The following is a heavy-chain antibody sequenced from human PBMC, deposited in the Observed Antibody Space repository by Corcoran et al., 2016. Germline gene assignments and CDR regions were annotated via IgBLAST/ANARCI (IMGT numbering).Heavy chain of an antibody. CDR3: ARVPWVLGSTDYYYGLDV. J-gene: IGHJ6*02. CDR1: DYSFTSYG. D-gene: IGHD2-15*01. Sequence: QVQLVQSGAEVKKPGASVKVSCKASDYSFTSYGISWVRQAPGQGLEWMGWITPYNGNTNYAQKLQGRVTMTTDTFTSTAYMELRRLRSDDTAIYYCARVPWVLGSTDYYYGLDVWGHGTTVTVSS. CDR2: ITPYNGNT. V-gene: IGHV1-18*01.